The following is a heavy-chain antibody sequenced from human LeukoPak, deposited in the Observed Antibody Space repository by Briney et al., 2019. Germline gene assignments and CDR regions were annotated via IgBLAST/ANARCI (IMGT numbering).Heavy chain of an antibody. V-gene: IGHV3-21*04. Sequence: PGGSLRLSCAASGFTFSSYSMNWVRQAPGKGLEWVSSISSSSSYIYYADSVKGRFTISRDNAKNSLYLQMNSLRAEDTAVYYCARDETYYYDSSGYDPWGQGTLVTVSS. CDR3: ARDETYYYDSSGYDP. D-gene: IGHD3-22*01. CDR1: GFTFSSYS. J-gene: IGHJ5*02. CDR2: ISSSSSYI.